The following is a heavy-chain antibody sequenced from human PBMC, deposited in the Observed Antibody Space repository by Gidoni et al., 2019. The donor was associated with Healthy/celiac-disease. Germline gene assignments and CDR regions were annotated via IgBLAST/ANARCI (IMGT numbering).Heavy chain of an antibody. D-gene: IGHD3-16*02. CDR2: IFSNDEK. J-gene: IGHJ3*02. Sequence: QVTLKESGPVLVKPTETLTLTCTVSGFSLSNARMGVSWIRQPPGKALEWLAHIFSNDEKSYSTSLKSRLTISKDTSKSQVVLTMTNMDPVDTATYYCARIESWNYDYVWGSYRYDAFDIWGQGTMVTVSS. V-gene: IGHV2-26*01. CDR1: GFSLSNARMG. CDR3: ARIESWNYDYVWGSYRYDAFDI.